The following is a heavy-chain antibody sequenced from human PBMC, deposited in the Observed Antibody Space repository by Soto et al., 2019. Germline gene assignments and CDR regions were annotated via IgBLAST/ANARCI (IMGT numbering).Heavy chain of an antibody. V-gene: IGHV3-49*04. D-gene: IGHD6-19*01. CDR2: IRSGGTT. J-gene: IGHJ4*02. Sequence: GGSLRLSCATSGFIFDDYVMTWVRQAPGKGLEFVGAIRSGGTTEYAASVRGRFTVSRDDSKSIAYLQMNSLKADDTAVYYCTIWPGSGHSNFENRGQGTLVTVSS. CDR1: GFIFDDYV. CDR3: TIWPGSGHSNFEN.